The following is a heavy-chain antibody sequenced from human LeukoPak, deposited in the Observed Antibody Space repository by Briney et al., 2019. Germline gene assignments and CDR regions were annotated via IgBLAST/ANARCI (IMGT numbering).Heavy chain of an antibody. V-gene: IGHV3-21*04. CDR1: VFTFSSYS. CDR3: ARASLYDNSAYYLDY. CDR2: ISSSSSYI. J-gene: IGHJ4*02. Sequence: PGGSLRLSCAASVFTFSSYSMNWVRQAPGKGLEWVSSISSSSSYIYYADSVKGRFTISRDNAKNSLYLQMNSLRAEDTALYYCARASLYDNSAYYLDYWGQGTLVTVSS. D-gene: IGHD3-22*01.